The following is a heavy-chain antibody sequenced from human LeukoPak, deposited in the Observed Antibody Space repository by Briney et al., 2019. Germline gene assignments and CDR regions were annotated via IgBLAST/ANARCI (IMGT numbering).Heavy chain of an antibody. CDR1: GYSFTSYW. CDR2: IYPGDSDT. J-gene: IGHJ3*02. CDR3: ATNTMFRGIHAFDI. V-gene: IGHV5-51*01. D-gene: IGHD3-10*01. Sequence: GEPLKISRKGSGYSFTSYWIGWVRQMPGKGLEWMGIIYPGDSDTRYSPSFQGQVTISADKSISTAYLQWSSLKASDSAMYYCATNTMFRGIHAFDIWGQGTMVTVSS.